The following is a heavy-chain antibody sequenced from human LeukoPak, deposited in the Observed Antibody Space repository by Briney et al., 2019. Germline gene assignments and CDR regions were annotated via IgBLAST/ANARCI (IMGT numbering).Heavy chain of an antibody. CDR2: IYTGGST. Sequence: SETLSLTCTVSGGSISSYYWSWIRQPPGKGLEWIGYIYTGGSTNYNPFLKSRVTISVDTSKNQFSLKLSSVTAADTAVYYCARQASIAALLFDYWGQGTLVTVSS. CDR3: ARQASIAALLFDY. D-gene: IGHD6-6*01. V-gene: IGHV4-4*09. J-gene: IGHJ4*02. CDR1: GGSISSYY.